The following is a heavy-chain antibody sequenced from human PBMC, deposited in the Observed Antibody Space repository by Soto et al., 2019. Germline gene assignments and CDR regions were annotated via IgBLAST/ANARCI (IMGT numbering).Heavy chain of an antibody. CDR1: GYTFTSYG. J-gene: IGHJ5*02. V-gene: IGHV1-18*01. CDR2: ISAYNGNT. Sequence: QVQLVQSGAEVKKPGASVKVSCKASGYTFTSYGISWVRQAPGQGLEWMGWISAYNGNTNYAQKLQGRVTMTTDTSTRTAYMELRSLRADDTAVYYCARVASITMVRGVPYNWCDPWGQGTLVTVSS. D-gene: IGHD3-10*01. CDR3: ARVASITMVRGVPYNWCDP.